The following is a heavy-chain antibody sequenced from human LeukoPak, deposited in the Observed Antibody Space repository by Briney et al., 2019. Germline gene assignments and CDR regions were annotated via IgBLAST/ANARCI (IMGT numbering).Heavy chain of an antibody. CDR1: GFTFSSYA. Sequence: PGRSLRLSCAASGFTFSSYAMHWVRQAPGKGLEWVSSISSSSSYIYYADSVKGRFTISRDNAKNSLYLQMNSLRAEDTAVYYCARDLGGSSWFDYWGQGTLVTVSS. CDR3: ARDLGGSSWFDY. V-gene: IGHV3-21*01. D-gene: IGHD6-13*01. CDR2: ISSSSSYI. J-gene: IGHJ4*02.